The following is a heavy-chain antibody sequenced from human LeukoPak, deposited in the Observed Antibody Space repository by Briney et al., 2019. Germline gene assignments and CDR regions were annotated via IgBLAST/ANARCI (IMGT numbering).Heavy chain of an antibody. V-gene: IGHV3-23*01. Sequence: GSLRLSCESSGFRFRLHSMTWVRQAAGKGLEWVSSVSGGADNSYYADSVKGRFTVSRDYSKNTLYLQMNSLRAEDTAVYYCARDYDYDSSGYSSDWGPGTLVTVSS. J-gene: IGHJ4*02. CDR2: VSGGADNS. CDR3: ARDYDYDSSGYSSD. D-gene: IGHD3-22*01. CDR1: GFRFRLHS.